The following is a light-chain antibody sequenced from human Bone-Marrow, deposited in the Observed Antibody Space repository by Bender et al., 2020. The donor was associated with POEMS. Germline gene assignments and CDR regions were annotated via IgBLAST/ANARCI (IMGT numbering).Light chain of an antibody. CDR2: DVH. J-gene: IGLJ2*01. CDR3: SSYAGNFNVV. Sequence: QSALTQPPSTSGSPGQSVTISCTGTSSDVGRYNSVSWYQHYPGQAPKLIIYDVHTRPSGVPDRFSGSKSGNTASLTVSGLQADDEADYFCSSYAGNFNVVFGGGTKLTV. V-gene: IGLV2-8*01. CDR1: SSDVGRYNS.